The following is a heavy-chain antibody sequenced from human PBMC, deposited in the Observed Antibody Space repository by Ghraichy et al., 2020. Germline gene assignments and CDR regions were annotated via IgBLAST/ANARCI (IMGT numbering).Heavy chain of an antibody. D-gene: IGHD4/OR15-4a*01. Sequence: GGSLRLSCAASGFTFSSYWMSWVRQAPGKGLEWVANIKQDGSEKYYVDSVKGRFTISRDNAKNSLYLQMNSLRAEDTAVYYCARDGVYGEIDGGYWGQGTLVTVSS. V-gene: IGHV3-7*01. CDR3: ARDGVYGEIDGGY. J-gene: IGHJ4*02. CDR2: IKQDGSEK. CDR1: GFTFSSYW.